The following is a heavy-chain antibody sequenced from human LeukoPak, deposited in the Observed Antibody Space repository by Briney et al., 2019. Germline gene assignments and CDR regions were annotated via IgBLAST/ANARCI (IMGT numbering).Heavy chain of an antibody. CDR2: INWNGGST. D-gene: IGHD3-22*01. Sequence: GGSLRLSCAASGFTFDDYGMSWVRQAPGKGLEWVSVINWNGGSTGYADSVQGRFTISRDNAKNSLYMQMNSLRAEDTALYYCARLYYYDSSGLGDYWGQGTLVTVSS. CDR1: GFTFDDYG. J-gene: IGHJ4*02. CDR3: ARLYYYDSSGLGDY. V-gene: IGHV3-20*04.